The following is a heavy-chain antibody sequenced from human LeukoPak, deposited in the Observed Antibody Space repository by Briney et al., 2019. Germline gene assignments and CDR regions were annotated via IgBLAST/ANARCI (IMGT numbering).Heavy chain of an antibody. D-gene: IGHD1-26*01. CDR1: GFTFSSYS. Sequence: GGSLRLSCAASGFTFSSYSMNWVRQAPGKGLEWVSSISSSSSYIYYADSVKGRFTISRDNAKNLLYLQMNSLRAEDTAVYYCARDPPYSGSYYQIDYWGQGTLVTVSS. V-gene: IGHV3-21*01. CDR3: ARDPPYSGSYYQIDY. CDR2: ISSSSSYI. J-gene: IGHJ4*02.